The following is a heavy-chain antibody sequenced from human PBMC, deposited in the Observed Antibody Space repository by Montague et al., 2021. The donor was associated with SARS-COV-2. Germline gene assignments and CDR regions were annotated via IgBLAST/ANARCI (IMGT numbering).Heavy chain of an antibody. CDR1: GDSVSRNSAA. V-gene: IGHV6-1*01. Sequence: CAISGDSVSRNSAAWNWIRQSPSRGLEWLGRTYYRSKWYNDYAVSVKGRITINPDTSKNQISLQLNSVTPEDTAVHYCARTSASSDYWGQGTLVTVSS. CDR2: TYYRSKWYN. J-gene: IGHJ4*02. CDR3: ARTSASSDY. D-gene: IGHD1-26*01.